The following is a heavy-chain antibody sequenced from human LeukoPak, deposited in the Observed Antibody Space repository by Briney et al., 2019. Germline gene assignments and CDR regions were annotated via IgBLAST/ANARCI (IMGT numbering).Heavy chain of an antibody. CDR1: GCGFTTYW. CDR3: ARWGDYRYYYYMDV. Sequence: GASLQISCKGSGCGFTTYWIGWVRQVPGKGLEWMGVIYPGDSDTRYSPSLQGQVTISADKSISTAYLQWNSLKASDTAMYYCARWGDYRYYYYMDVWGKGTTVTVSS. J-gene: IGHJ6*03. D-gene: IGHD4-17*01. V-gene: IGHV5-51*01. CDR2: IYPGDSDT.